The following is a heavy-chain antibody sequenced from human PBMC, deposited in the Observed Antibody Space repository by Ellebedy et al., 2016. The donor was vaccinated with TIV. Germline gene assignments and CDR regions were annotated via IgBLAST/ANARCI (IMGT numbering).Heavy chain of an antibody. CDR2: INPHSGFT. CDR3: ARDKAYYYDSSGYYYFGY. J-gene: IGHJ4*02. CDR1: GYTFTDYY. V-gene: IGHV1-2*02. Sequence: AASVTVSCKASGYTFTDYYIHSVRQAPGQGLEWMGWINPHSGFTNYAQKFHGSVTMTRDTSISTAYMELSRLRSDDTAVYYCARDKAYYYDSSGYYYFGYWGQGTLVTVSS. D-gene: IGHD3-22*01.